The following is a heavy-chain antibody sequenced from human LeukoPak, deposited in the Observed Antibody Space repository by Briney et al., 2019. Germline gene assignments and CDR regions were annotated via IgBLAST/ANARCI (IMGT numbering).Heavy chain of an antibody. V-gene: IGHV3-43*02. CDR3: AKDRGDFSGWFF. CDR2: ISGDGGST. CDR1: GFTFDDYA. D-gene: IGHD6-19*01. J-gene: IGHJ4*02. Sequence: GGSLRLSCAASGFTFDDYAMHWVRQAPGKGLEWVSLISGDGGSTYYTDSVKGRFTISRDNSKNSLYLQMSSLRIEDTALYYCAKDRGDFSGWFFWGQGTLVTVSS.